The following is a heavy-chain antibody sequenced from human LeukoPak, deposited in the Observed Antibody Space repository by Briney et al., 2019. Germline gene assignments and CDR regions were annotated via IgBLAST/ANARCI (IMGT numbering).Heavy chain of an antibody. CDR3: ARDRGWPHYFDY. CDR1: GYTFTSYA. V-gene: IGHV1-3*01. Sequence: ASVKVSCKASGYTFTSYAMHWVRQAPGQRLEWMGWINAGNGNTKYSQKFQGRVTITRDTSASTAYMELSSLRSEDTAVYYCARDRGWPHYFDYWGQGTLVTVSS. J-gene: IGHJ4*02. D-gene: IGHD2-15*01. CDR2: INAGNGNT.